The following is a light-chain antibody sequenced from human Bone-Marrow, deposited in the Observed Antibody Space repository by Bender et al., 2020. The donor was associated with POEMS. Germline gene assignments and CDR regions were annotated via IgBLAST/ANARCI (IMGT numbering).Light chain of an antibody. CDR2: ADD. CDR1: ASNIEDNG. V-gene: IGLV1-44*01. J-gene: IGLJ3*02. Sequence: QSVLTQPPSASGTPGQRVVISCSGGASNIEDNGVNWYQQLPGTAPKLLIYADDIRPSGVPDRFSGSKSGASVFMDISGLQSEGEGVYHCGTWDDTLNGPVFGGGTRLTVL. CDR3: GTWDDTLNGPV.